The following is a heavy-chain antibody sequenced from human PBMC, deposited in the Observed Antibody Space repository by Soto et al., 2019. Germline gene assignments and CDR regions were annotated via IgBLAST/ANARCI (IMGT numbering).Heavy chain of an antibody. D-gene: IGHD6-19*01. CDR3: ARVFPGTGWPFHYYGMDV. CDR2: IKQDGSEE. V-gene: IGHV3-7*01. J-gene: IGHJ6*02. Sequence: GGSLRLSCAASDFTFINYWMTWVRQAPGKGLEWVANIKQDGSEEYYVDSVKGRFTISRDNAKNSLFLQMNSLRAEDTAVYYCARVFPGTGWPFHYYGMDVWGQGTTVTVSS. CDR1: DFTFINYW.